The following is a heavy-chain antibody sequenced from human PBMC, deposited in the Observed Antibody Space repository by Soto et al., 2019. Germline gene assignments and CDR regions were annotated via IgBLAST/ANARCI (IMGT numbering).Heavy chain of an antibody. V-gene: IGHV1-58*01. D-gene: IGHD2-8*01. CDR1: GFTFTSSA. J-gene: IGHJ6*02. CDR3: AADDCTNGVCYTYYYYGMDV. CDR2: IVVGSGNT. Sequence: SVKVSCKASGFTFTSSAVQWVRQALGQRLEWIGWIVVGSGNTNYAQKFQERVTITRDMSTSTAYMELSSLRSEDTAVYYCAADDCTNGVCYTYYYYGMDVWGQGTTVTVSS.